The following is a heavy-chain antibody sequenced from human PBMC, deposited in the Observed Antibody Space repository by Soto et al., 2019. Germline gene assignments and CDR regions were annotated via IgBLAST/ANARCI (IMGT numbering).Heavy chain of an antibody. CDR2: ISGSAGST. CDR1: GFTLSSYA. J-gene: IGHJ4*02. V-gene: IGHV3-23*01. Sequence: EVQLLESGGGLVQPGGSLRLSCAASGFTLSSYAMSWVRQAPGKGLEWVSSISGSAGSTYYADSVKGRFTISRDNSKNTLYVQMNSLRAEDTAVYYCAKGHVYYVWHYFDYWGQGTLVTVSS. D-gene: IGHD3-16*01. CDR3: AKGHVYYVWHYFDY.